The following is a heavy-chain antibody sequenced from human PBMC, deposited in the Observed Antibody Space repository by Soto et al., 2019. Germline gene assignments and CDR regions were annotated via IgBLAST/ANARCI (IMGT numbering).Heavy chain of an antibody. CDR3: AKVGICPGDC. CDR2: ISAYIGKT. D-gene: IGHD7-27*01. CDR1: GYTFTSYG. Sequence: QVQLVQSGAEVKKPGASVKVSCKASGYTFTSYGISWVRQAPGQGLEWMGGISAYIGKTNYAQKLQGRVTMTTDTSTSKSYIELRSLRSDDAAMYYCAKVGICPGDCWGQGTLVTGFS. J-gene: IGHJ4*02. V-gene: IGHV1-18*01.